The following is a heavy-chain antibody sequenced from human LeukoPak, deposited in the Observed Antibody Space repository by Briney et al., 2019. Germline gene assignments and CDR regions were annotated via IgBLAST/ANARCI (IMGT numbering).Heavy chain of an antibody. CDR3: ARAVAGTSNYYYYYMDV. CDR2: INTNTGNP. J-gene: IGHJ6*03. V-gene: IGHV7-4-1*02. D-gene: IGHD6-19*01. Sequence: ASVKVSCKASGYTFTSYAMNWVRQAPGQGLEWMGWINTNTGNPTYAQGFTGRFVFSLDTSVSTAYLQISSLKAEDTDVYYCARAVAGTSNYYYYYMDVWGKGTTVTVSS. CDR1: GYTFTSYA.